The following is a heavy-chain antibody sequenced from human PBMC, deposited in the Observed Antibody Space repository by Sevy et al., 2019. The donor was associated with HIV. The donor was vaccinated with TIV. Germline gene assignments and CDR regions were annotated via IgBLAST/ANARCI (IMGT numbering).Heavy chain of an antibody. CDR1: GFTFTNFP. J-gene: IGHJ4*02. D-gene: IGHD3-9*01. CDR3: VRTAGFTGSYEY. CDR2: ISFNGNHE. Sequence: GGSLRLSCAASGFTFTNFPMHWVRQAPGRGLEWVAIISFNGNHEFYADSVKGSFTISRDDSKSTLYLQMNSLRREDTAVYYCVRTAGFTGSYEYWGQGTQVTVSS. V-gene: IGHV3-30-3*01.